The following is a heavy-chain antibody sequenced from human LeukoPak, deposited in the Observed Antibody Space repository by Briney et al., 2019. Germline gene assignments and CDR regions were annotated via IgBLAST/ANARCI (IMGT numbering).Heavy chain of an antibody. CDR1: GFTFSSYW. CDR2: INSDGSST. V-gene: IGHV3-74*01. Sequence: PGGSLRLSCAASGFTFSSYWMHWVRQAPGKGLVWVSRINSDGSSTSYADSVKGRFTISRDNAKNTLYLQMNSLRAEDTAVYYCAGEAVAAANWYFDLWGRGTLVTVSS. CDR3: AGEAVAAANWYFDL. J-gene: IGHJ2*01. D-gene: IGHD6-13*01.